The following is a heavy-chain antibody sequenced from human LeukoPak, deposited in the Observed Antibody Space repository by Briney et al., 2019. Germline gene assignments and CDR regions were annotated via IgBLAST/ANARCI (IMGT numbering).Heavy chain of an antibody. CDR1: GDSISSYY. CDR2: IYYSGST. J-gene: IGHJ5*02. Sequence: KSSETLSLTCTVSGDSISSYYWSWIRQPPGKGLKWIGYIYYSGSTDYNPSLKSRVTISVDTSKNQFSLKLSSVTAADTAAYYCARDYYDSSGSINWFDLWGQGTLVTVSS. V-gene: IGHV4-59*01. CDR3: ARDYYDSSGSINWFDL. D-gene: IGHD3-22*01.